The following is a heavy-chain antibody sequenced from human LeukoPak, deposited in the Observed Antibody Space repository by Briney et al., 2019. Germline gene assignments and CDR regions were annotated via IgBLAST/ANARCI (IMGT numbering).Heavy chain of an antibody. D-gene: IGHD3-10*01. J-gene: IGHJ4*02. CDR2: ISSSRSTI. CDR1: GFTFSSYS. V-gene: IGHV3-48*02. Sequence: GGSLRLSCAASGFTFSSYSMNWVRQAPGKGLEWVSYISSSRSTIYYADSVKGRYTISRDNAKNSLYLQMNSLRDEDTAVYYCARDTTHYYGSGSYFTLDYWGQGTLVTVSS. CDR3: ARDTTHYYGSGSYFTLDY.